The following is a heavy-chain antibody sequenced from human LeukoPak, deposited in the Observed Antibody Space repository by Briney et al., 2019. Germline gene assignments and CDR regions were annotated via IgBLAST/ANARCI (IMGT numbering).Heavy chain of an antibody. D-gene: IGHD4-17*01. CDR3: ARDNGDYVGGHIDY. CDR1: GGSISSGGYY. J-gene: IGHJ4*02. Sequence: PSETLSLTCTVSGGSISSGGYYWSWIRQHPGKGLEWIGYIYYSGSTYYNPSLKSRVTISVDMSKNQFSLKLSSVTAADTAVYYCARDNGDYVGGHIDYWGQGTLVTVSS. V-gene: IGHV4-61*08. CDR2: IYYSGST.